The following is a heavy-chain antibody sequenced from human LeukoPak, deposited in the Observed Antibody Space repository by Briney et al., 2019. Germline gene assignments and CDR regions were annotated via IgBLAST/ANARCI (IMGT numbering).Heavy chain of an antibody. D-gene: IGHD3-10*01. CDR1: GFTFRSYS. J-gene: IGHJ6*03. Sequence: GGSLRLSCAASGFTFRSYSMHWVRQAPGKGLEWVAVIWYDGSNKYYADSVKGRFTISRDNSKNTLYLQMNSLRAEDTAVYYCAKPMASYYYYMDVWGKGTTVTVSS. V-gene: IGHV3-33*06. CDR2: IWYDGSNK. CDR3: AKPMASYYYYMDV.